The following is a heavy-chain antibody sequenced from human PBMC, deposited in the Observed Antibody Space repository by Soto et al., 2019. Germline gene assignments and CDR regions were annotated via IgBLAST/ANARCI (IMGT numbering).Heavy chain of an antibody. CDR3: ARQEGTDWFDP. CDR2: IYYSGST. CDR1: GGSISSSSYY. J-gene: IGHJ5*02. D-gene: IGHD1-1*01. Sequence: SETLSLTCTVSGGSISSSSYYWGWIRQPPGKGLEWIGSIYYSGSTYYNPSLKNQVTISVDTSKNQFSLKLSSVTAADTAVYYCARQEGTDWFDPWGQGTLVTVSS. V-gene: IGHV4-39*01.